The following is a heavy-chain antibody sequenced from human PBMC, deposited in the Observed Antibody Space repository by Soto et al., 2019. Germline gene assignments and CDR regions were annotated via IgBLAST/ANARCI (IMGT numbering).Heavy chain of an antibody. CDR1: GFTFSSSA. Sequence: GGSLRLSCTASGFTFSSSAINWVRQAPGKGLEWVSGTSGSGGSTYYADSVKGRFTISRDNSKNTVYLQMNSLGAEDTAVYYCAKDLGYCSSTGCYDFYAMDVWGQGTTVTVSS. CDR2: TSGSGGST. CDR3: AKDLGYCSSTGCYDFYAMDV. D-gene: IGHD2-2*01. V-gene: IGHV3-23*01. J-gene: IGHJ6*02.